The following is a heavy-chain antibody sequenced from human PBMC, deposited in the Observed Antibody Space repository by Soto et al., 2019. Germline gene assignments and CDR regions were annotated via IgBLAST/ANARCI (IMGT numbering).Heavy chain of an antibody. CDR2: INLDGSDT. V-gene: IGHV3-74*01. J-gene: IGHJ4*02. Sequence: PGGSLRLSCAASGFTFSSYWMHWVRQDPGKGLVWVSHINLDGSDTTYADSVRGRFTISRDNAKNTLYLQMNSLRAEDTAVYYCVRDDPGLGLDYWGLGTLVTVSS. D-gene: IGHD1-26*01. CDR3: VRDDPGLGLDY. CDR1: GFTFSSYW.